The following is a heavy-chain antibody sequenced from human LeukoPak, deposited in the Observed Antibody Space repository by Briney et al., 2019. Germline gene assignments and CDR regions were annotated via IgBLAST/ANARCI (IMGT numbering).Heavy chain of an antibody. J-gene: IGHJ4*02. D-gene: IGHD2-15*01. Sequence: GGSLRLSYAASGFTFSTYSMHWVRQAPGRGLEWVSSINSGGYIYYADSVKGRFTISRDNAQNSLYLQMNSLRAEDTAVYYCAREGGYCFGAGCRYFDYWGQGSLVTVSS. CDR3: AREGGYCFGAGCRYFDY. CDR2: INSGGYI. V-gene: IGHV3-21*01. CDR1: GFTFSTYS.